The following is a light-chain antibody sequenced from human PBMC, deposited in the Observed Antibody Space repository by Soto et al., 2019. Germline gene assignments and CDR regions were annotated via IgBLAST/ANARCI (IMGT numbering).Light chain of an antibody. CDR3: QSYDSSRRV. V-gene: IGLV1-40*01. J-gene: IGLJ1*01. CDR1: SSNIGAGYD. Sequence: QSVLAQPPSVSFAPGQRVTISCTGSSSNIGAGYDVHWYQQLPGTAPKLLIYGNSNRPSGVPDRFSGSKSGTSASLAITGLQAEDEADYYCQSYDSSRRVFGTGTKVTVL. CDR2: GNS.